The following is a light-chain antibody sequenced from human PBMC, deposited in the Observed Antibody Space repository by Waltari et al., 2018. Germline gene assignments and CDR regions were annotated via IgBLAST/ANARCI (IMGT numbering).Light chain of an antibody. J-gene: IGLJ3*02. V-gene: IGLV1-44*01. Sequence: QSVLTQPPSASGTPGQSVTISCSGRISNIGSKTVTWYQHLPGTAPKLLMYSDNQRPSGFPDRFSGSKSGTSASLAISGLQSEDEADYYCAAWDDSLNGVFGGGTKLTVL. CDR1: ISNIGSKT. CDR3: AAWDDSLNGV. CDR2: SDN.